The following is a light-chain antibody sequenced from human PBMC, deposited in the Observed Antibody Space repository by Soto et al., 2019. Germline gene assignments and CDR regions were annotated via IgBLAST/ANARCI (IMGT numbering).Light chain of an antibody. CDR3: SSYAGTNTDVI. V-gene: IGLV2-8*01. CDR1: SSDVGGYVY. CDR2: EVN. Sequence: QSALTQPPSASGSPGQSVTISCTGTSSDVGGYVYVSWYQQYPGKAPKLMIYEVNKRPSGVPDRFSGSKSGHTASLTVSGLQAEDEADYYCSSYAGTNTDVIFGGGTQLTVL. J-gene: IGLJ2*01.